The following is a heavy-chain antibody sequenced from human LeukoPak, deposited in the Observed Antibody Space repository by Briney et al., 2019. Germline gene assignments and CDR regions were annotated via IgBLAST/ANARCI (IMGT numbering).Heavy chain of an antibody. J-gene: IGHJ5*02. CDR2: IYHSGST. CDR1: GGSISSSNW. V-gene: IGHV4-4*02. Sequence: PSETLSLTCAVSGGSISSSNWWSWVRQPPGKGLEWIGEIYHSGSTNYNPSLKSRVTISVDKSKNQFSLKLSSVTAADTAVYYCLSTALGIAAAGPPPSWGQGTLVTVSS. CDR3: LSTALGIAAAGPPPS. D-gene: IGHD6-13*01.